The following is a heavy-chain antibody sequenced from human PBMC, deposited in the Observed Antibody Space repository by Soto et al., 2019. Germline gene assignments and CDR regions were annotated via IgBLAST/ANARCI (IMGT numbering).Heavy chain of an antibody. D-gene: IGHD4-17*01. V-gene: IGHV3-23*01. CDR3: AKAGGATNKVTTFIEY. CDR1: GFTFSSYA. CDR2: ITGSGGST. Sequence: GGSLRLSCAASGFTFSSYAMSWVRQAPGKGLEWVSAITGSGGSTYYADSVKGRFTISRDNSKNTLYMQMSSLRPEDTAVYYCAKAGGATNKVTTFIEYWGQGTLVTVSS. J-gene: IGHJ4*02.